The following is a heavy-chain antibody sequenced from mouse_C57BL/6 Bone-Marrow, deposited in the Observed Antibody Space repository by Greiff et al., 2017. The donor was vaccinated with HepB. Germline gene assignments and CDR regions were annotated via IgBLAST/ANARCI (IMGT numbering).Heavy chain of an antibody. CDR2: IYPSDSET. CDR3: ARSITTVVAGDYFDY. Sequence: QVQLQQPGAELVRPGSSVKLSCKASGYTFTSYWMDWVKQRPGQGLEWIGNIYPSDSETHYNQKFKDKATLTVDKSSSTAYMQLSSLTSEDSAVYYFARSITTVVAGDYFDYWGQGTTLTVSS. V-gene: IGHV1-61*01. CDR1: GYTFTSYW. D-gene: IGHD1-1*01. J-gene: IGHJ2*01.